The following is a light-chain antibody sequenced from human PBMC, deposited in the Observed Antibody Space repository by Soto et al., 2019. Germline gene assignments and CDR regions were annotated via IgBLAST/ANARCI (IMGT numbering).Light chain of an antibody. CDR1: SSDVGSYNL. Sequence: QSALTQPASVSGSPGQSITISCTGTSSDVGSYNLVSWYQQHPGKAPKLMIYEGSKRPSGVSNRVSGSKSGNTAALTISGLQAEYEADYYCCSYAGSSTLVFGGGTKLTVL. CDR3: CSYAGSSTLV. V-gene: IGLV2-23*01. CDR2: EGS. J-gene: IGLJ2*01.